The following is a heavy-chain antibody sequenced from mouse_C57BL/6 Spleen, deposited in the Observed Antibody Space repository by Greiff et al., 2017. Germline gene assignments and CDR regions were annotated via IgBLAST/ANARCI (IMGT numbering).Heavy chain of an antibody. J-gene: IGHJ4*01. CDR1: GYSITSGYY. CDR2: ISYDGSN. Sequence: VQLKESGPGLVKPSQSLSLTCSVTGYSITSGYYWNWIRQFPGNKLEWMGYISYDGSNNYNTSLKNRISITRDTSKNQFFLKLNSVTTEDTATYYCAREGGATVVARNAMDYWGQGTSVTVSS. V-gene: IGHV3-6*01. CDR3: AREGGATVVARNAMDY. D-gene: IGHD1-1*01.